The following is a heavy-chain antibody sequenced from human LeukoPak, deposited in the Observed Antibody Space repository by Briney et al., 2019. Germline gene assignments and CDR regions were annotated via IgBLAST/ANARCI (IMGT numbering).Heavy chain of an antibody. CDR1: GFTFSSYS. CDR3: ARGPGGYFDY. D-gene: IGHD1-14*01. CDR2: ISSSSSYI. V-gene: IGHV3-21*01. Sequence: PGGSLRLSCAASGFTFSSYSMNWVRQAPGKGLEWVSSISSSSSYIYYADSVKGRFTISRDNAKYSLYLQMNSLRAEDTAVYYCARGPGGYFDYWGQGTLVTVSS. J-gene: IGHJ4*02.